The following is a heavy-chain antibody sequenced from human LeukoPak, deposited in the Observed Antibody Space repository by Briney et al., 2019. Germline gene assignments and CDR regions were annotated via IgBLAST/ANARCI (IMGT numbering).Heavy chain of an antibody. D-gene: IGHD5-18*01. V-gene: IGHV3-33*01. CDR3: ARSAVGYHYFDY. CDR2: IWSDGSNT. Sequence: GGSLRLSCAASGFMFSSYDMHWVRQAPGKGLEWVAVIWSDGSNTYSADSVKGRFTISRDNSKNTLYLQMNSLRAEDTAVYYCARSAVGYHYFDYWGQGALVTVSS. J-gene: IGHJ4*02. CDR1: GFMFSSYD.